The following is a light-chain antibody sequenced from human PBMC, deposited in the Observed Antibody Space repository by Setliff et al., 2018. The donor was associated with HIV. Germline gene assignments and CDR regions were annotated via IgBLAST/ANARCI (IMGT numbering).Light chain of an antibody. CDR3: SSYTSNNLYV. CDR2: EVG. J-gene: IGLJ1*01. CDR1: SSDVGTYNY. Sequence: QSALTQPASVSGSPGQSITISCTGTSSDVGTYNYVSWYQQHPGKAPKLMIYEVGNRPSGVSNRFSGSKSGNTASLTISGLQAEDEADYYCSSYTSNNLYVFGTGTKVTVL. V-gene: IGLV2-14*01.